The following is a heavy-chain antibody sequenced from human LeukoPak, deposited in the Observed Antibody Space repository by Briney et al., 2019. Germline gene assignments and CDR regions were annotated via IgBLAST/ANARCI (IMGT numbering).Heavy chain of an antibody. Sequence: SETLSLTCTVSGGSISSSSYYWGWIRQPPGKGLEWIGSIYYSGSTYYNPSLKSRVTISVDTSKNQFSLKLSSVTAADTAVYYCARLVRFPYYYYYMDVWGKGTTVTVSS. CDR3: ARLVRFPYYYYYMDV. D-gene: IGHD2-21*01. CDR2: IYYSGST. CDR1: GGSISSSSYY. J-gene: IGHJ6*03. V-gene: IGHV4-39*07.